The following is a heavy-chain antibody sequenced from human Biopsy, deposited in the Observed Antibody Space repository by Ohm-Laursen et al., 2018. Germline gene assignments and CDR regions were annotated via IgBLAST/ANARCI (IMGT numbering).Heavy chain of an antibody. Sequence: SVKVSCKTSGYTFTSYYMHWVRQAPGQGLEWMGVMTLIPTYAQKFQGRLTLARDTSTSTVYMELSSLRSEDTAIYYCARRDSLDYWGQGTLVTVSS. CDR2: MTLIP. J-gene: IGHJ4*02. V-gene: IGHV1-46*01. CDR3: ARRDSLDY. CDR1: GYTFTSYY.